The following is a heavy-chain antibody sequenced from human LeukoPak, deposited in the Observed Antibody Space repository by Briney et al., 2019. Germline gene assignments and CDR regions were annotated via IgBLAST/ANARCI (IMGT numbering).Heavy chain of an antibody. D-gene: IGHD3-22*01. J-gene: IGHJ6*04. CDR3: ARVDYYDSGVDV. CDR1: GGSISSGSYY. V-gene: IGHV4-61*02. Sequence: PSETLSLTCTVSGGSISSGSYYWSWIRQPAGKGLEWIGRIYTSGSTNYNPSLKSRVTISVDTSKNQFSLKLSSVTAADTAVYYCARVDYYDSGVDVWGKGTTVTVSS. CDR2: IYTSGST.